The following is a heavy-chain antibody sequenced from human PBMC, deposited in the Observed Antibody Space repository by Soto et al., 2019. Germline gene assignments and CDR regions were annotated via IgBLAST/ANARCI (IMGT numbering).Heavy chain of an antibody. CDR1: GYTFTSYD. J-gene: IGHJ3*02. Sequence: ASVKVSCKASGYTFTSYDINWVRQATGQGLEWMGWMNPNSGNTGYAQKFQGRVTMTRNTSISTAYMELSSLRSEDTAVYYCARGDLHPAYYDFWSGYPDAFDIWGQGTMVTVSS. V-gene: IGHV1-8*01. D-gene: IGHD3-3*01. CDR3: ARGDLHPAYYDFWSGYPDAFDI. CDR2: MNPNSGNT.